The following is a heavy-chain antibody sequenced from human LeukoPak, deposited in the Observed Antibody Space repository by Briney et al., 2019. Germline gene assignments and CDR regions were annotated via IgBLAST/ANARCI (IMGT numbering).Heavy chain of an antibody. J-gene: IGHJ3*02. V-gene: IGHV4-38-2*01. Sequence: PSETLSLTCAVSGYSISSGCYWGWIRQPPGKGLEWIGSIYRSGSTYYNPSLKSRVTISVDTSKNQFSLKLSSVTAADTAVYYCARHFYSSGAFDIWGQGTMVTVSS. CDR2: IYRSGST. D-gene: IGHD2/OR15-2a*01. CDR3: ARHFYSSGAFDI. CDR1: GYSISSGCY.